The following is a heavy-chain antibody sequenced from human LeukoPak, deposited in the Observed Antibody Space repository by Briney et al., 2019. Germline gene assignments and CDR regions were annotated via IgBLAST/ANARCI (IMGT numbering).Heavy chain of an antibody. Sequence: GGSLRLSCAASGFTFSSYGMHWVRQAPGKGLEWVAFIRYDGSNKYYADSVKGRFTIPRDNSKNTLYLQMNSLRAEDTAVYYCASGKLRVAVAGTDYWGQGTLVTVSS. CDR2: IRYDGSNK. J-gene: IGHJ4*02. CDR3: ASGKLRVAVAGTDY. CDR1: GFTFSSYG. V-gene: IGHV3-30*02. D-gene: IGHD6-19*01.